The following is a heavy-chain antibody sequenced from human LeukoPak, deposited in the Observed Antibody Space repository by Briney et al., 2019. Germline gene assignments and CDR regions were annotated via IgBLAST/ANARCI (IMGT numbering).Heavy chain of an antibody. Sequence: SETLSLTCTVSGGSISSYYWSWIRQPPGKGLEWIGYIYYSGSTNYNPSLKSRVTISVDTSKNQFSLKLSSVTAADTAVYYCARATIFRVVEYYGMDVWGQGTTVTVSS. J-gene: IGHJ6*02. D-gene: IGHD3-3*01. CDR2: IYYSGST. CDR1: GGSISSYY. V-gene: IGHV4-59*01. CDR3: ARATIFRVVEYYGMDV.